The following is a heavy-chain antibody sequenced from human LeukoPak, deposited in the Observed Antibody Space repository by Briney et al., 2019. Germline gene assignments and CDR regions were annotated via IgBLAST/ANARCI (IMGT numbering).Heavy chain of an antibody. CDR1: GFTFSSYS. D-gene: IGHD5-12*01. J-gene: IGHJ4*02. Sequence: GGSLRLSCAASGFTFSSYSMNWVRQAPGKGLEWVSSISSSSSYIYYADSVKGRFTISRDNAKNSLYLQMNSLRAEDMALYYCAKGKRSGYDWGFDYWGQGTLVTVSS. V-gene: IGHV3-21*04. CDR2: ISSSSSYI. CDR3: AKGKRSGYDWGFDY.